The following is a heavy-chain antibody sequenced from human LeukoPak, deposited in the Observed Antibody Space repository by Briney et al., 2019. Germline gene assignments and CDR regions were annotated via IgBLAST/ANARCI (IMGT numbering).Heavy chain of an antibody. CDR2: INHSGST. Sequence: KPSETLSLTCAVYGGSFSGYYWSWIRQPPGKGLEWIGEINHSGSTNYNPSLKSRVTISVDTSKNQFSLKLSFVTAADTAVYYCARVLGVAAAGRFDYWGQGTLVTVSS. CDR1: GGSFSGYY. CDR3: ARVLGVAAAGRFDY. V-gene: IGHV4-34*01. D-gene: IGHD6-13*01. J-gene: IGHJ4*02.